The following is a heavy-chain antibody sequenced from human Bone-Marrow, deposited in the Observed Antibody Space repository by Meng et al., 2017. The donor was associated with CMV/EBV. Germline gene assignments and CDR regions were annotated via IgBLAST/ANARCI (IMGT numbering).Heavy chain of an antibody. CDR3: ARDPEGDAFDV. CDR2: ISSSGSTI. CDR1: GFTFSVFN. Sequence: GGSLRLSCAASGFTFSVFNMNWIRQVPGKGLEWVSYISSSGSTIYYPDSVKGRFTISRDNAKNSLYLQMNSLRAEDTAVYYCARDPEGDAFDVWGQGTMVTVSS. V-gene: IGHV3-48*04. J-gene: IGHJ3*01.